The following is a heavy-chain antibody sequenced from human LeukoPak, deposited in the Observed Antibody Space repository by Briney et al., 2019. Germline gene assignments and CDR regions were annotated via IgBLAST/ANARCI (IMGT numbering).Heavy chain of an antibody. Sequence: ASVKVSCKASGYAFTSYGISWVRRAPGQGLEWMGWISAYNGNTNFAQNLQGRVTMTTDTSTSTAYMELRSLRSGDTAVYYCARALCSSTSCHGRNDYWGQGTLVTVSS. V-gene: IGHV1-18*04. J-gene: IGHJ4*02. CDR3: ARALCSSTSCHGRNDY. D-gene: IGHD2-2*01. CDR2: ISAYNGNT. CDR1: GYAFTSYG.